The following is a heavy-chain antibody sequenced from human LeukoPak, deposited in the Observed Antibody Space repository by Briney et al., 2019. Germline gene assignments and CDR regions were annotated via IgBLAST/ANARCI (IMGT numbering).Heavy chain of an antibody. J-gene: IGHJ4*02. CDR3: AREGGRGSFFDY. CDR1: GFTFSSHE. D-gene: IGHD1-26*01. V-gene: IGHV3-48*03. Sequence: GGSLRLSCAASGFTFSSHEMNWVRQAPGKGLEWASYISSSGSTIYYADSVKGRFTISRDNAKNSLYLQMNSLRAEDTAVYYCAREGGRGSFFDYWGQGTLVTVSS. CDR2: ISSSGSTI.